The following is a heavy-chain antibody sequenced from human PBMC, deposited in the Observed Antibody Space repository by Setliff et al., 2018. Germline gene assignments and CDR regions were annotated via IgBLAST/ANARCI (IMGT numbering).Heavy chain of an antibody. Sequence: KTSETLSLTCTVSGASINSGTYYWAWIRQPPGKGLEWIGRIHYSGTTYYNASLKSRVTMSVDTSKNQFSLNLSSVTAADTAVYYCARTGTYRYFDYWGQGARVTVSS. CDR1: GASINSGTYY. CDR2: IHYSGTT. D-gene: IGHD1-26*01. V-gene: IGHV4-39*01. J-gene: IGHJ4*02. CDR3: ARTGTYRYFDY.